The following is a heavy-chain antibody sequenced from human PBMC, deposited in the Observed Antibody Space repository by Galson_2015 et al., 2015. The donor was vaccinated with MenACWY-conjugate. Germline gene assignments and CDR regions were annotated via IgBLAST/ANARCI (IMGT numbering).Heavy chain of an antibody. D-gene: IGHD2-15*01. V-gene: IGHV1-46*01. J-gene: IGHJ6*02. CDR3: ARGAATAPYSLDV. CDR2: INPSGEST. Sequence: SVKVSCKASGYTFTSYYMHWVRQAPGQGLEWMGIINPSGESTSYAEKFQGRVTMTRDTSTSTVYMGLSNLRSEDTAVYYCARGAATAPYSLDVWGQGTTVTVSS. CDR1: GYTFTSYY.